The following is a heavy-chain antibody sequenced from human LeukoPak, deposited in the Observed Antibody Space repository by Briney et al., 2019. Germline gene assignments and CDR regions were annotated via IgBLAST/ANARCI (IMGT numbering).Heavy chain of an antibody. CDR3: TRLVGCSSTSCYSPDNWFDP. Sequence: ASVKVSCKASGYTFNSYDIHWVRQATGQGPEWMGWIKPSSGSTDSAQKFRGRVTLTTDTSTSTAYLELSSLTSEDTAVYYCTRLVGCSSTSCYSPDNWFDPWGQGTLVTVSP. CDR2: IKPSSGST. D-gene: IGHD2-2*01. CDR1: GYTFNSYD. V-gene: IGHV1-8*01. J-gene: IGHJ5*02.